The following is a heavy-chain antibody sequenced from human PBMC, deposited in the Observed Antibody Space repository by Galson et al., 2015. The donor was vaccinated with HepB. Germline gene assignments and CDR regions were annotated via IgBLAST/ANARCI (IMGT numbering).Heavy chain of an antibody. V-gene: IGHV3-30*02. J-gene: IGHJ4*02. Sequence: SLRLSCAASGFTFSSYAMDWVRQVPGKGLEWVAFIGSDGSTRYYADSVKGRFTISRDKSKNTLYVQMDSLRAEDTAVYYCATGADYCFVNWGQGTLVTVSS. CDR1: GFTFSSYA. CDR2: IGSDGSTR. CDR3: ATGADYCFVN.